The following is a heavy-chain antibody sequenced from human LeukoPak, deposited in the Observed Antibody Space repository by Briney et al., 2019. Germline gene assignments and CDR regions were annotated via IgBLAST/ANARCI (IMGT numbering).Heavy chain of an antibody. D-gene: IGHD2-8*01. Sequence: GGTLRLSCAVSGFTFSSYAMNWVRQAPGKGLEWVSGISGSGAGTYYADSVKGRFTISRDNSKNTLYLQMNSLRAEDTAVYYCAKMVREFYTISYYFDYWGQGTLVTVSS. V-gene: IGHV3-23*01. J-gene: IGHJ4*02. CDR1: GFTFSSYA. CDR2: ISGSGAGT. CDR3: AKMVREFYTISYYFDY.